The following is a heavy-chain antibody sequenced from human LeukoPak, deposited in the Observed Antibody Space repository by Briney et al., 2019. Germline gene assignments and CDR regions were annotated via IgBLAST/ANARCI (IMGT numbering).Heavy chain of an antibody. CDR1: GFTFSTHA. Sequence: GGSLRLSCAASGFTFSTHAMSWVRQAPGKGPEWVSCITGSGTGTYYRDSVKGRFTISRDNSNNSLYLQMNSLRAEDTAVYYCVKGRDYNDASAYYSRDYWGQGTMVTVSS. D-gene: IGHD3-22*01. CDR2: ITGSGTGT. V-gene: IGHV3-23*01. CDR3: VKGRDYNDASAYYSRDY. J-gene: IGHJ4*02.